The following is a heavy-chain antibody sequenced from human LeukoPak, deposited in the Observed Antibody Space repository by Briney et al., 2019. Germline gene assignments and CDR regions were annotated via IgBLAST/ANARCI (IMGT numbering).Heavy chain of an antibody. Sequence: SETLSLTCAVSGYSISSGYYWGWIRQPPGKGLEWIGSIYHCGSTYYNPSLKSRVTISVDTSKNQFSLKLSSVTAADTAVYYCARTAPRVNFDYWGQGTLVTVSS. CDR1: GYSISSGYY. CDR2: IYHCGST. V-gene: IGHV4-38-2*01. CDR3: ARTAPRVNFDY. J-gene: IGHJ4*02.